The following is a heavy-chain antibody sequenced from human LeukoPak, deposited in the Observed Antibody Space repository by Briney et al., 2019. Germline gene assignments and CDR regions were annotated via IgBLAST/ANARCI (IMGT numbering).Heavy chain of an antibody. CDR3: ARDGGGYDSYFDY. Sequence: GGSLRLSCAASGFTFSSYEMNWVRQAPGKGLEWVSYISSSGCTIYYADSVKGRFTISRDNAKNSLYLQMNSLRAEDTAVYYCARDGGGYDSYFDYWGQGTLVTVSS. D-gene: IGHD5-12*01. CDR2: ISSSGCTI. J-gene: IGHJ4*02. CDR1: GFTFSSYE. V-gene: IGHV3-48*03.